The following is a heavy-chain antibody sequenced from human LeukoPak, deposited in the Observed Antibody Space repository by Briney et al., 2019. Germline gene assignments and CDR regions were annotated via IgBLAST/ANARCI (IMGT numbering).Heavy chain of an antibody. Sequence: SGGSLRLSCAASGFTYSGYGMSWLRQAPGKGLEWVSNIKPDGSGKYYVDSVKGRFTISRDNAKNSLYLQMHSLRAEDTAVYYCAGRGVVRAYGGQGTLVTVSS. J-gene: IGHJ4*02. CDR2: IKPDGSGK. V-gene: IGHV3-7*04. CDR3: AGRGVVRAY. D-gene: IGHD3-16*01. CDR1: GFTYSGYG.